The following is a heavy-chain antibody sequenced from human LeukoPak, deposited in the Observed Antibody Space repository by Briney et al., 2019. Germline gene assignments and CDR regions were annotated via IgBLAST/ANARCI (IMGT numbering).Heavy chain of an antibody. V-gene: IGHV3-53*01. D-gene: IGHD6-19*01. CDR1: GFTVSSTY. J-gene: IGHJ4*02. Sequence: PGGSLRLSCAASGFTVSSTYMNWVRQAPGKGLEWVLVIYSDGSTYYADSVKGRFTISRDDSKNTLYLQMNSLRAEDTAVYYCAKRMGYSSGWYYFDYWGQGTLVTVSS. CDR2: IYSDGST. CDR3: AKRMGYSSGWYYFDY.